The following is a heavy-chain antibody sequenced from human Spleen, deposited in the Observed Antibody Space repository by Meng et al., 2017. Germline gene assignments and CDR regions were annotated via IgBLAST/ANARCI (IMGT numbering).Heavy chain of an antibody. V-gene: IGHV1-2*06. Sequence: QGQLVQSVHEVKKPGASVKLSCKPTGYTFAAYWIHWLRQAPGQGLEWMGRIDPKSGDTHYAQRFQGRVTMTGDTSISTAYMELSGLRSDDTAMYYCVRDEDISAAGKLFGDYWGQGTLVTVSS. D-gene: IGHD6-13*01. CDR1: GYTFAAYW. J-gene: IGHJ4*02. CDR3: VRDEDISAAGKLFGDY. CDR2: IDPKSGDT.